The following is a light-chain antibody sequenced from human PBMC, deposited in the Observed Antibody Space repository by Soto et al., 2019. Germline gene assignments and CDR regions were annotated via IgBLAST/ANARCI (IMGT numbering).Light chain of an antibody. CDR3: QSFDSDLSAFV. V-gene: IGLV1-40*01. Sequence: QSVLTQAPSIAGSPGQSVTISWTWVSAKIGAVYDVHWFQQFPGTAPRLLIHGNNNRPSGVPDRFSGSESGTSASLAIAGLQAGDEAIYYCQSFDSDLSAFVFGTGTKVTVL. J-gene: IGLJ1*01. CDR1: SAKIGAVYD. CDR2: GNN.